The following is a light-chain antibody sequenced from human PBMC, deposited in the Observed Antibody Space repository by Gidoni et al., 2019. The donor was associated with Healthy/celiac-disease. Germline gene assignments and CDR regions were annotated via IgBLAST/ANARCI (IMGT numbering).Light chain of an antibody. CDR3: QQYGSSPPWT. CDR2: GAS. J-gene: IGKJ1*01. Sequence: EIVLPQSPGTLSLSPGERATLSCRASQSVSSSYLAWYQQKPGQAPRLLIYGASSRATGIPDRVSGSGYGKDFTLTISRLEPEDCAVYYCQQYGSSPPWTFGQGTKVEIK. V-gene: IGKV3-20*01. CDR1: QSVSSSY.